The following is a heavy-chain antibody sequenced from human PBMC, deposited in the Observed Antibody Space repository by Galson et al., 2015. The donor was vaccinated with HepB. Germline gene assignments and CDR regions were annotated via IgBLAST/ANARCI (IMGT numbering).Heavy chain of an antibody. Sequence: SLRLSCAASGFTFSSYGMHWVRQAPGKGLEWVAVISYDGSNKYYADSVKGRFTISRDNSKNTLYLQMNSLRAEDTAVYYCAKAIETITIINGMDVWGQGTTVTVPS. CDR1: GFTFSSYG. J-gene: IGHJ6*02. V-gene: IGHV3-30*18. D-gene: IGHD4/OR15-4a*01. CDR2: ISYDGSNK. CDR3: AKAIETITIINGMDV.